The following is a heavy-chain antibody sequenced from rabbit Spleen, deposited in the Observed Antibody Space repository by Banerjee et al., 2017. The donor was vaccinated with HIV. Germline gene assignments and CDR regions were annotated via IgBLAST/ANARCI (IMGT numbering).Heavy chain of an antibody. V-gene: IGHV1S7*01. CDR2: IYAAKGST. CDR3: VRAIVPWLGLTRLDL. J-gene: IGHJ3*01. D-gene: IGHD4-1*01. CDR1: GIDFTNYY. Sequence: QLTETGGGLVQPGGSLTLSCKASGIDFTNYYITWVRQAPGKGLEWIGIIYAAKGSTDYASWVNGRFTISSDNAQSTVDLKMTSLTAADTATYFCVRAIVPWLGLTRLDLWGQGTLVTVS.